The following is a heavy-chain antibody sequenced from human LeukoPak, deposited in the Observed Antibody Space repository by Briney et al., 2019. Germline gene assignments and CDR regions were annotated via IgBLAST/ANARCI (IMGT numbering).Heavy chain of an antibody. CDR1: GGTFSSYA. CDR2: IIPIFGTA. V-gene: IGHV1-69*01. D-gene: IGHD6-13*01. CDR3: ARGATYSSSWYFGALVYYYYYMDV. Sequence: SVKVSCKASGGTFSSYAISWVRQAPGQGLEWMGGIIPIFGTANYAQKFQGRVTITADESTSTAYMELSSLRSEDTAVYYCARGATYSSSWYFGALVYYYYYMDVWGKGTTVTIS. J-gene: IGHJ6*03.